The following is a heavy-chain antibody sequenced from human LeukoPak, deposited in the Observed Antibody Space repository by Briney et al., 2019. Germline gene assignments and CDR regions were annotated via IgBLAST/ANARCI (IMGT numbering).Heavy chain of an antibody. V-gene: IGHV1-69*13. D-gene: IGHD3-3*01. CDR3: ARGRITIFGVVIMTQAFDI. CDR2: IIPIFGTA. J-gene: IGHJ3*02. Sequence: ASVKVSCKASGGTFSSYAISWVRQAPGQGLEWMGGIIPIFGTANYAQKFQGRVTITADESTSTAYMELSSLRSEDTAVYYCARGRITIFGVVIMTQAFDIWGQGTMVTVSS. CDR1: GGTFSSYA.